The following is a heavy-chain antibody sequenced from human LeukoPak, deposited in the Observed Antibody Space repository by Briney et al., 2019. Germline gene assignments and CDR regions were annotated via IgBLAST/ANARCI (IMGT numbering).Heavy chain of an antibody. J-gene: IGHJ3*02. V-gene: IGHV3-7*01. CDR2: IKQDGSEK. Sequence: PGGSLRLSCAASGFTFSSYWMSWVRQAPGKGLEWVANIKQDGSEKYYVDSVKGRSTISRDNAKNSLYLQMNSLRAEDTAVYYCARVLDIVVVPAADDAFDIWGQGTMVTVSS. CDR1: GFTFSSYW. CDR3: ARVLDIVVVPAADDAFDI. D-gene: IGHD2-2*03.